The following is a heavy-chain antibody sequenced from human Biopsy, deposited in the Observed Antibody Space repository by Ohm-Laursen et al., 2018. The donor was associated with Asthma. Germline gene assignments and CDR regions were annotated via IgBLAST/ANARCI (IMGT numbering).Heavy chain of an antibody. CDR1: GYTFTSYY. D-gene: IGHD4-11*01. J-gene: IGHJ4*02. CDR3: ARVEAARHDYRSYDFDY. V-gene: IGHV1-46*01. CDR2: INPSGGST. Sequence: ASVKVSCKASGYTFTSYYMHWVRQAPGRGLEWMGIINPSGGSTSYAQKFQGRVTMTRDTSIRTAYMGLTRLRSDDTAVYYCARVEAARHDYRSYDFDYWGQGTLVTVSS.